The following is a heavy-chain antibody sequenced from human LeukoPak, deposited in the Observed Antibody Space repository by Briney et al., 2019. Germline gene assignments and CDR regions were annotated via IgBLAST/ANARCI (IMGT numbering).Heavy chain of an antibody. CDR2: IYYSGST. V-gene: IGHV4-59*01. CDR3: ARARACTNGVCYMEDGFDY. D-gene: IGHD2-8*01. J-gene: IGHJ4*02. Sequence: SETLPLTCTVSGGSISSYYWSWIRQPPGKGLEWIGYIYYSGSTTYNPSLKSRVTISVDTSKNQFSLKLSSVTAADTAVYYCARARACTNGVCYMEDGFDYWGQGTLVTVSS. CDR1: GGSISSYY.